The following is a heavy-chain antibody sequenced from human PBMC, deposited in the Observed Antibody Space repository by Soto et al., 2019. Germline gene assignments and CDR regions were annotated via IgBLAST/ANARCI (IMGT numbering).Heavy chain of an antibody. CDR2: VYYNGAT. Sequence: QVQLQVSGPGLLRPSETLSLTCRVSGASMTSYHWTWIRQSPGKGLEWIGNVYYNGATTYKPSLRSRVAISIDTSEQQFSLKLNSLTAADSATYFCARAGQTVSFFDFWAQGALVAISS. CDR3: ARAGQTVSFFDF. CDR1: GASMTSYH. V-gene: IGHV4-59*01. J-gene: IGHJ5*01. D-gene: IGHD4-17*01.